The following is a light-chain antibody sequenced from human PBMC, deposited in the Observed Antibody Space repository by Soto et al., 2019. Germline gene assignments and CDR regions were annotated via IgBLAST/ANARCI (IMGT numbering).Light chain of an antibody. CDR3: SSFTSTSTFV. J-gene: IGLJ1*01. Sequence: SALTHPASVSGSPGQSIAISCTGTSSDVGGYNYVSWYQQHPGIAPRLLISEVSNRPSGVSNRFSGSKSGNTASLTISGLQAEDEADYYCSSFTSTSTFVFGTGTKVTVL. CDR2: EVS. CDR1: SSDVGGYNY. V-gene: IGLV2-14*01.